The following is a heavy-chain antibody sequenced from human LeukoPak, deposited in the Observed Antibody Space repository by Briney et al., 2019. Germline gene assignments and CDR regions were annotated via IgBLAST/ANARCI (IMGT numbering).Heavy chain of an antibody. CDR3: ARGPSVTQVY. CDR2: ISSSGSTI. D-gene: IGHD4-17*01. V-gene: IGHV3-48*03. Sequence: PGGSLRPSCAASGFTFSSYEMNWVRQAPGKGLEWVSYISSSGSTIYYADSVKGRFTISRDNAKNSLYLQMNSLRAEDTAVYYCARGPSVTQVYWGQGTLVTVSS. CDR1: GFTFSSYE. J-gene: IGHJ4*02.